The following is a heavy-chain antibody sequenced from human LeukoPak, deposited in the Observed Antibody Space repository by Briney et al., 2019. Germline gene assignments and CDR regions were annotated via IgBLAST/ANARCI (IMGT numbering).Heavy chain of an antibody. V-gene: IGHV4-59*01. D-gene: IGHD4-23*01. CDR2: IYYSGST. CDR3: ARVSRGNSVGGDY. Sequence: ETLSLTCTVSGGSISSYYWSWIRQPPGKGLEWIGYIYYSGSTNYNPSLKSRVTISVDTSKNQFSLKLSSVTAADTAMYYCARVSRGNSVGGDYWGQGTLVTVSS. CDR1: GGSISSYY. J-gene: IGHJ4*02.